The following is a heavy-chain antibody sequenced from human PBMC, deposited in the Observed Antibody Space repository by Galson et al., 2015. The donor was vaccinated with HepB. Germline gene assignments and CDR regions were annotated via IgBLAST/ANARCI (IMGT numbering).Heavy chain of an antibody. CDR2: ISYDGSNK. Sequence: SLRLSCAASGFTFSSYGMHWVRQAPGKGLEWVAVISYDGSNKYYADSVKGRFTISRDNSKNTLYLQMNSLRAEDTAVYYCANGPEDSNYPSLYYGMDVWGQGTTVTVSS. J-gene: IGHJ6*02. D-gene: IGHD4-11*01. CDR3: ANGPEDSNYPSLYYGMDV. CDR1: GFTFSSYG. V-gene: IGHV3-30*18.